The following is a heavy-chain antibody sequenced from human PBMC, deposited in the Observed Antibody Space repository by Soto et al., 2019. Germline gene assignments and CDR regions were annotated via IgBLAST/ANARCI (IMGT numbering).Heavy chain of an antibody. J-gene: IGHJ4*02. CDR2: ISYDGSNK. V-gene: IGHV3-30*18. D-gene: IGHD2-2*01. CDR1: GFTFSSYG. Sequence: QVQLVESGGGVVQPGRSLRLSCAASGFTFSSYGMHWVRQAPGKGLEWVAVISYDGSNKYYADSVKGRFTISRDNSKNTPDLQMNSLRAEDTAGYYCAKYCSSTSCSDYWGQGTLVTVSS. CDR3: AKYCSSTSCSDY.